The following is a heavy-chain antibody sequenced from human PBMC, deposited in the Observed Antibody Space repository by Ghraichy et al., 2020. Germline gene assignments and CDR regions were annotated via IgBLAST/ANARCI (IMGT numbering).Heavy chain of an antibody. CDR2: FYHSGST. V-gene: IGHV4-38-2*02. CDR3: AREDWGAYYYDMDV. CDR1: GYSIGSGYY. D-gene: IGHD3-16*01. Sequence: SETLSLTCTVSGYSIGSGYYWGWIRQPPGKGLEWIGSFYHSGSTYYNPSLKSRVTISVDTSKNQFSLKLSPVTAADTAVYYCAREDWGAYYYDMDVWGQGTTVTVSS. J-gene: IGHJ6*02.